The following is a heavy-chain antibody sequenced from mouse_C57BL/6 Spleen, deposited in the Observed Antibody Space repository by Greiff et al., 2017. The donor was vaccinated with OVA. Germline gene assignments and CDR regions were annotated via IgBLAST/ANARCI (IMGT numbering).Heavy chain of an antibody. Sequence: EVKLMESGGGLVQPGGSMKLSCVASGFTFSNYWMNWVRQSPEKGLEWVAQIRLKSDNYATHYAESVKGRFTISRDDSKSSVYLQMNNLRAEDTGIYYCTVGIRGYAMDYWGQGTSVTVSS. CDR2: IRLKSDNYAT. V-gene: IGHV6-3*01. CDR3: TVGIRGYAMDY. CDR1: GFTFSNYW. J-gene: IGHJ4*01. D-gene: IGHD3-3*01.